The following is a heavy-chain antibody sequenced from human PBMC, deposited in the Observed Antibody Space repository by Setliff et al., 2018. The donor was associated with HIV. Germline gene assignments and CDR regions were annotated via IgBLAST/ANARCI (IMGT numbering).Heavy chain of an antibody. J-gene: IGHJ5*02. V-gene: IGHV3-30*02. D-gene: IGHD6-13*01. Sequence: LRLSCAASGFTFSSYGMHWVRQAPGKGLEWVAFIRYDGSNKYYADSVKGRFTISRDNSKNTLYLQMNSLRAEDTAVYYCAKQTVSSSWSNWFDPWGQGTLVTVSS. CDR1: GFTFSSYG. CDR2: IRYDGSNK. CDR3: AKQTVSSSWSNWFDP.